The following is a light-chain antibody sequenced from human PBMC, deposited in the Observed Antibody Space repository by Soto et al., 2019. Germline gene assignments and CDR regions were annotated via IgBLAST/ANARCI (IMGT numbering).Light chain of an antibody. CDR3: QQYYSAPQT. V-gene: IGKV4-1*01. CDR1: QSVLYRSSNKNY. CDR2: WAS. J-gene: IGKJ2*01. Sequence: DIVKTQSPDSLAVSLGERATINCKSSQSVLYRSSNKNYLAWYQQKPGQPPKLLIYWASTRESGVPDRFSGSGSGTDFTLTISSLQAEDVAVYYCQQYYSAPQTFGQGTKLEIK.